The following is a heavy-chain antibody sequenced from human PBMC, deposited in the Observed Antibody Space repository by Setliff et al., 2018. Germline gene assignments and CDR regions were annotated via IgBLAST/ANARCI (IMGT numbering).Heavy chain of an antibody. Sequence: GESLKISCVASGFTFGAYTLTWVRQAPGKGLQWVSGIYGGGGNGGRNTFYADSVKGRFTISRDNSKNTLYLQMNSLRAEDTALYHCAKDRVPDGIWDFDSWGPGSLVTVSS. J-gene: IGHJ5*01. CDR3: AKDRVPDGIWDFDS. CDR1: GFTFGAYT. D-gene: IGHD1-20*01. CDR2: IYGGGGNGGRNT. V-gene: IGHV3-23*03.